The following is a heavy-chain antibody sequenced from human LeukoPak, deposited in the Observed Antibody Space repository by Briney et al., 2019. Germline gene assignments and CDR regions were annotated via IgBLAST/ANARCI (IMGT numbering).Heavy chain of an antibody. J-gene: IGHJ4*02. CDR3: ARGPIDKVVAGTFFGH. CDR1: GFTFSSYE. CDR2: ISSSGSTI. Sequence: GGSLRLSCAASGFTFSSYEMNWVRQAPGKGLEWVSYISSSGSTIYYADSVKGRFTISRDNAKNSLYLQMNSLRAEDTAVYYCARGPIDKVVAGTFFGHWGQGTVVTVSS. V-gene: IGHV3-48*03. D-gene: IGHD6-19*01.